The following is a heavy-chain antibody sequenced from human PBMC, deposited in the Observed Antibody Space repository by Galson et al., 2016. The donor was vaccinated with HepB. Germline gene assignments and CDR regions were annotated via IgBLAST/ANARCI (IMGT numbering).Heavy chain of an antibody. D-gene: IGHD6-19*01. CDR2: IFSNDEK. CDR1: GFSLSNTRMG. J-gene: IGHJ4*02. CDR3: ARTLRADKFDY. Sequence: PALVKPTQTLTLTCTVSGFSLSNTRMGVSWIRQPPGKALEWLAHIFSNDEKAYSTSLKTRVTISKDTSRSQVVLTMTNMDPVDTAAEYCARTLRADKFDYWGRGTLVTVSS. V-gene: IGHV2-26*01.